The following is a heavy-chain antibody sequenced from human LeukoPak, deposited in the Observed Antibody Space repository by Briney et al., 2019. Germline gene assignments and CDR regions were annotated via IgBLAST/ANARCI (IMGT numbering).Heavy chain of an antibody. D-gene: IGHD2-15*01. CDR3: ARLGGT. Sequence: PSQTLSPTCTVSGGSTTSGDYYWSWIRQPPVAGREWIGYIYSRGSTYYNPSLKSRITISLDTSKNQFSLKLNSVTAADTAVYYCARLGGTWGQGTVVRVPS. CDR1: GGSTTSGDYY. V-gene: IGHV4-30-4*08. J-gene: IGHJ5*02. CDR2: IYSRGST.